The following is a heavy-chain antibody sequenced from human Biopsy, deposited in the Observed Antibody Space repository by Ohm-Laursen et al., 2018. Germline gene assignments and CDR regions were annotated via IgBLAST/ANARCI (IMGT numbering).Heavy chain of an antibody. Sequence: SDTLSLTCTVSGASITSYYWSWIRQPAGKGLEWIGHTYKGGNTNHNPSLKSRVSMSVDTSKNQLSLTLRSVTAADTAVYYYARDLPSSYYYAMDVWGQGTTVTVSS. V-gene: IGHV4-4*07. CDR2: TYKGGNT. CDR1: GASITSYY. J-gene: IGHJ6*02. CDR3: ARDLPSSYYYAMDV.